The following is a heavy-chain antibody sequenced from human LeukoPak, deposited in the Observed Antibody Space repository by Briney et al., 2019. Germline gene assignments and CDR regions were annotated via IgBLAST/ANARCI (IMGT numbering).Heavy chain of an antibody. CDR2: IYHSGST. J-gene: IGHJ6*02. CDR3: ARDAPLDCSGGSCLGMDV. V-gene: IGHV4-30-2*01. CDR1: GGSISSGGYS. Sequence: SETLSLTCAVSGGSISSGGYSWSWIRQPPGKGLEWIGYIYHSGSTYYNPSLKSRVTISVDRSKNQFSLKLSSVTAADTAVYYCARDAPLDCSGGSCLGMDVWGQGTTVTVSS. D-gene: IGHD2-15*01.